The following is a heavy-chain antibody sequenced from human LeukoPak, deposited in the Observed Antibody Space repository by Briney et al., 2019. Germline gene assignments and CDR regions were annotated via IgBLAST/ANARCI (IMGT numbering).Heavy chain of an antibody. Sequence: PWGSLRLSCVASGFIFSSYSVNWVRQAPGKGLEWVSSISSSSIHISYADSVTGRFTISRDNAKNSLYLQMNSLRAEDTAVYYCARGNDFWSGYYWVNFDYWGQGTLVTVSS. CDR1: GFIFSSYS. CDR3: ARGNDFWSGYYWVNFDY. J-gene: IGHJ4*02. CDR2: ISSSSIHI. D-gene: IGHD3-3*01. V-gene: IGHV3-21*01.